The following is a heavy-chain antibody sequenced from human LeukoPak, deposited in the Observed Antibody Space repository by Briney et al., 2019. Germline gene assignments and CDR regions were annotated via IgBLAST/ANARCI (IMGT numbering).Heavy chain of an antibody. Sequence: GGSLRLSCAASGFTFSSYWMTWVRQPPGKGLEWVATIKQDGSEKNYVDSVKGRFTISRDNGKNSLYLQKDSLRAEDTAVYYCARGLAVGYWGQGTLVTVSS. CDR3: ARGLAVGY. CDR2: IKQDGSEK. CDR1: GFTFSSYW. J-gene: IGHJ4*02. V-gene: IGHV3-7*05.